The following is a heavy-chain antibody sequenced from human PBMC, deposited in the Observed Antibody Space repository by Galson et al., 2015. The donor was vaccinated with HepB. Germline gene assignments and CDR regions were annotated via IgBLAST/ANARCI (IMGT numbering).Heavy chain of an antibody. D-gene: IGHD3-16*01. CDR2: MSYDGSNK. V-gene: IGHV3-30-3*01. Sequence: SLRLSCAASGFTFSSYAMHWVRQAPGKGLEWVAVMSYDGSNKYYADSVKGRFTISRDNSKNTLYLQMNSLRAEDTAVYYCARAPVWPGELSYVWGSYLDYWGQGTLVTVSS. J-gene: IGHJ4*02. CDR1: GFTFSSYA. CDR3: ARAPVWPGELSYVWGSYLDY.